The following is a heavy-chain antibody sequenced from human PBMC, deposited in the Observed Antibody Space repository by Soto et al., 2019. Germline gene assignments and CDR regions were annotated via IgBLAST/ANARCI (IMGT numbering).Heavy chain of an antibody. CDR3: GRDSLGSSVLCPPEYYYCGMDV. CDR2: IKQDGSEK. Sequence: EVQLVESGGGLVQPGGSLRLSCAASGFTFSSYWMSWVRQAPGKGLEWVANIKQDGSEKYYVDSVKGRFTISRDNAKNSLYLQVNIMIAEDTAVYYCGRDSLGSSVLCPPEYYYCGMDVWGLGTTVTVSS. CDR1: GFTFSSYW. V-gene: IGHV3-7*01. D-gene: IGHD6-19*01. J-gene: IGHJ6*02.